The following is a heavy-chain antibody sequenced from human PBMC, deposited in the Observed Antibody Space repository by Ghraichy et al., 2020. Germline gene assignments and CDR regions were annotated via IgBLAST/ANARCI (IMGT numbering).Heavy chain of an antibody. CDR1: GGSISSSSYY. Sequence: GSLRLSCTVSGGSISSSSYYWGWIRQPPGKGLEWIGSIYYSGSTNYNPSLKSRVTISVDTSKNQFSLKLSSVTAADTAVYYCARLDYYDSSGYNDYWGQGPLVTVSS. V-gene: IGHV4-39*01. CDR2: IYYSGST. CDR3: ARLDYYDSSGYNDY. J-gene: IGHJ4*02. D-gene: IGHD3-22*01.